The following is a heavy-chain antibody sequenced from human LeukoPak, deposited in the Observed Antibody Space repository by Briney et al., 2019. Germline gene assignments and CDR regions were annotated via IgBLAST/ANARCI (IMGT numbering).Heavy chain of an antibody. V-gene: IGHV1-18*01. J-gene: IGHJ6*03. D-gene: IGHD3-9*01. CDR2: ISAYNGNT. CDR3: ASITYDILTGWDSYYMDV. Sequence: ASVKVSCKASGYTFTSYGISWVRQAPGQGLGWMGWISAYNGNTNYAQKLQGRVTMTTDTSTSTAYMELRSLRSDDTAVYYCASITYDILTGWDSYYMDVWGKGNTVTVSS. CDR1: GYTFTSYG.